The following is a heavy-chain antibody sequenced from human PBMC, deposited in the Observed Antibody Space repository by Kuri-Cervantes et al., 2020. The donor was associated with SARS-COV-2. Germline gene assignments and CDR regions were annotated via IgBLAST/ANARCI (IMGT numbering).Heavy chain of an antibody. D-gene: IGHD3-10*01. J-gene: IGHJ4*02. V-gene: IGHV4-30-4*08. CDR1: GITFSNSVMH. Sequence: SQTLALPCAVSGITFSNSVMHWVRQPPGQGLELIGYIYYIGSTFYNTSLKSRVNISLDTSNNQFSLRLSSVTAADTAVYYCARDRGTWGFDYWGQGTLVTVSS. CDR2: IYYIGST. CDR3: ARDRGTWGFDY.